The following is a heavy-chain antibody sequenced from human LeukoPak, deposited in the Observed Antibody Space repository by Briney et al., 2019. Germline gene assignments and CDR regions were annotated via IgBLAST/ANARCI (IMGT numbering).Heavy chain of an antibody. CDR2: INPNSGGT. J-gene: IGHJ5*02. CDR3: ARGVHVRMYDTNDNWFDP. D-gene: IGHD3-22*01. CDR1: GYTFTGYY. V-gene: IGHV1-2*02. Sequence: ASVKVSCKASGYTFTGYYMHWVRQAPGQGLEWMGWINPNSGGTNYAQKFQGRVTMTRDTSISTAYMELSRLRSDDTAVYYCARGVHVRMYDTNDNWFDPWGQGTLVTVSS.